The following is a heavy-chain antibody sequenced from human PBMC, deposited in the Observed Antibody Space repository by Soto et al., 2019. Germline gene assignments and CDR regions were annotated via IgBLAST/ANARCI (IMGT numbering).Heavy chain of an antibody. CDR2: IIPILGIA. CDR3: ARERWVAVAGTSWFDP. V-gene: IGHV1-69*04. CDR1: GGTFSSYT. D-gene: IGHD6-19*01. J-gene: IGHJ5*02. Sequence: SVKVSCKASGGTFSSYTISWVRQAPGQGLEWMGRIIPILGIANYAQKFQGRVTITADKSTSTAYMELSSLRSEDTAVYYCARERWVAVAGTSWFDPWGQGTLVTVSS.